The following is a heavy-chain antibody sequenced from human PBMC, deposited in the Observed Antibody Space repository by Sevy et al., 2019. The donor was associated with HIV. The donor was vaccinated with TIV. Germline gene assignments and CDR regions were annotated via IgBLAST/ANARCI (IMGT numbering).Heavy chain of an antibody. CDR3: AKGSGYYDFWSGYRYYYYYGMDV. V-gene: IGHV3-30*18. D-gene: IGHD3-3*01. CDR2: ISYDGSNK. Sequence: GGSLRLSCAASGFTFSSYGMHWVRQAPGKGLEWVAVISYDGSNKYYADSVKGRFTISRDNSKNTLYLQMSSLRAEDTAVYYCAKGSGYYDFWSGYRYYYYYGMDVWGQGTTVTVSS. J-gene: IGHJ6*02. CDR1: GFTFSSYG.